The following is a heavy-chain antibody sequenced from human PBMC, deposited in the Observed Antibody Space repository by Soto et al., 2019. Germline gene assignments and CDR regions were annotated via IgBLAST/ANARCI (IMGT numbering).Heavy chain of an antibody. CDR3: ARRVGAVPSQQ. CDR1: GGYFSANY. Sequence: SETLSLTCGISGGYFSANYWSWIRQSPGKGLEWLGEINHIGSTEYNPSLKSRVTISADSSKNHFSLTLTSVTAADTAVYYCARRVGAVPSQQWGQGTLVTVSS. V-gene: IGHV4-34*01. J-gene: IGHJ1*01. D-gene: IGHD1-26*01. CDR2: INHIGST.